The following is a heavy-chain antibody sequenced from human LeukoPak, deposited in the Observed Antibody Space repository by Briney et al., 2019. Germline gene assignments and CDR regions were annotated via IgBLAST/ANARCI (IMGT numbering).Heavy chain of an antibody. J-gene: IGHJ4*02. CDR2: IYYSGST. V-gene: IGHV4-39*01. D-gene: IGHD3-10*01. CDR1: GGSINSSSYY. Sequence: SETLSLTCSVSGGSINSSSYYWGWIRQPPGKGLEWIGSIYYSGSTYYNPSLKSRVTISVGMSKNQFSLKVTSVTAADTAVYYCASLYGLGSYFDYWGQGTLVTVSS. CDR3: ASLYGLGSYFDY.